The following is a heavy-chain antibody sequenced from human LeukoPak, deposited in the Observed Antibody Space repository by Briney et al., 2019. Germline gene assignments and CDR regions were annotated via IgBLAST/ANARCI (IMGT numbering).Heavy chain of an antibody. CDR2: IYYRGST. D-gene: IGHD2-2*01. CDR1: GGSISSGGYY. Sequence: PSETLSLTCTVSGGSISSGGYYWSWIRQHPGKGLEWIGYIYYRGSTYYNPSLKSRVTISVDTSKNQFSLKLSSVTAADTAVYYCARQSPSDVVVPAAIEGPDNWFDPWGQGTLVTVSS. V-gene: IGHV4-31*03. CDR3: ARQSPSDVVVPAAIEGPDNWFDP. J-gene: IGHJ5*02.